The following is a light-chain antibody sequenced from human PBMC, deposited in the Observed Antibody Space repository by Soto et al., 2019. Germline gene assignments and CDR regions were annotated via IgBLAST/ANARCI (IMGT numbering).Light chain of an antibody. CDR1: QDIKSH. J-gene: IGKJ2*01. V-gene: IGKV3-15*01. CDR3: QHYNNWPYT. CDR2: RAS. Sequence: EIVMTQSPATLSVSPGERATLSCRASQDIKSHLAWYQQKPGQAPRLLISRASTRATGFPIRFSGSGSGTEFTLTISSRQSEDSAVYYCQHYNNWPYTFGPGTKLEIK.